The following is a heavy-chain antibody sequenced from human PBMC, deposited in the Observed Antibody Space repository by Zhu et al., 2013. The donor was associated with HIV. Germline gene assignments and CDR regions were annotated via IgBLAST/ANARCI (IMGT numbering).Heavy chain of an antibody. V-gene: IGHV1-69*01. CDR3: ARDRALYYYGSGSFFDY. J-gene: IGHJ4*02. Sequence: QVQLVQSGAEVKKPGSSVKVSCKASGGTFSSYAISWVRQAPGQGLEWMGGIIPIFGTASYAQKFQGRVTITADESTSTAYMELSSLRSEDTAVYYCARDRALYYYGSGSFFDYWGQGTLVTVSS. D-gene: IGHD3-10*01. CDR1: GGTFSSYA. CDR2: IIPIFGTA.